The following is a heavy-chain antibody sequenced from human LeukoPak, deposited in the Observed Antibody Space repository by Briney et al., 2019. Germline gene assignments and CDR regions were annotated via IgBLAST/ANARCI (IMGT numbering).Heavy chain of an antibody. CDR1: GFTFSNAW. J-gene: IGHJ4*02. V-gene: IGHV3-15*01. CDR2: IKSKTDGGTT. CDR3: TIAGRVVVAATSSTSVDY. D-gene: IGHD2-15*01. Sequence: GGSLRLSCAASGFTFSNAWMSWVRQAPGKGLEWVGRIKSKTDGGTTDYAAPVKGRFTISRDDSKNTLYLQMNSLKTEDTAVYYCTIAGRVVVAATSSTSVDYWGQGTLVTVSS.